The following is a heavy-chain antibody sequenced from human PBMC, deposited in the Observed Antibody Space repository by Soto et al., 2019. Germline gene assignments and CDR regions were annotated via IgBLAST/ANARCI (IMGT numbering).Heavy chain of an antibody. D-gene: IGHD2-15*01. J-gene: IGHJ4*02. V-gene: IGHV3-30-3*01. CDR2: ISYDGSNK. Sequence: QVQLVESGGGVVQPGRSLRLSCAASGFTFSSYAMHWVRQAPGKGLEWVAVISYDGSNKYYADSVKGRFTISRDNSKNXLYLQMNSLRAEDTAVYYCARGDIVVVVADAPEFDYWGQGTLVTVSS. CDR1: GFTFSSYA. CDR3: ARGDIVVVVADAPEFDY.